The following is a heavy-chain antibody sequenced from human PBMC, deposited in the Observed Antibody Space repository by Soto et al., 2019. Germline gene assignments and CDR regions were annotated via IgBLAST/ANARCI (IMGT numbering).Heavy chain of an antibody. CDR2: INHSGST. V-gene: IGHV4-34*01. CDR3: ASRGYYRVVVAANWFDP. D-gene: IGHD2-15*01. Sequence: SETLSLTCAVYGGSFSGYYWSWIRQPPGKGLEWIGEINHSGSTNYNPSLKSRVTISVDTSKNQFSLKLSSVTAADTAVYYCASRGYYRVVVAANWFDPWGQGTLVTVSS. J-gene: IGHJ5*02. CDR1: GGSFSGYY.